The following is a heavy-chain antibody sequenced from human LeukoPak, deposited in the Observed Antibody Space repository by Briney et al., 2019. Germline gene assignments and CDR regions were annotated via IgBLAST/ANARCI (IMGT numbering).Heavy chain of an antibody. D-gene: IGHD3-10*01. Sequence: GRSLRLSCAASGFTFSSYGMHWVRQAPGKGLEWVAVISYDGSNKYYADSVKGRFTISRDNSKNTLYLRMNSLRAEDTAVYYCAKAFYGSGPYYYGMDVWGKGTTVTVSS. CDR1: GFTFSSYG. CDR2: ISYDGSNK. J-gene: IGHJ6*04. CDR3: AKAFYGSGPYYYGMDV. V-gene: IGHV3-30*18.